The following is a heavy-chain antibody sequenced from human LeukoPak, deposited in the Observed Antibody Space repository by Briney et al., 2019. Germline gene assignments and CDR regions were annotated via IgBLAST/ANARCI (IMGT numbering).Heavy chain of an antibody. J-gene: IGHJ6*03. CDR1: GFTFSHYW. CDR2: ISTSSTYT. CDR3: AREAYMDV. Sequence: GGSLRLSCVASGFTFSHYWTNWVRQAPGKGLEWVSSISTSSTYTYYADSMKGRFTISRDNAKNSLYLQMNSLRAEDTAVYFCAREAYMDVWGKGTTVTVSS. V-gene: IGHV3-21*01.